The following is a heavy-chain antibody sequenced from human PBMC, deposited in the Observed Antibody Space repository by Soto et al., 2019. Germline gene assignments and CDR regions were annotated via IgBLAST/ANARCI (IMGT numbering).Heavy chain of an antibody. V-gene: IGHV3-11*06. CDR2: ISSSSSYR. J-gene: IGHJ4*02. D-gene: IGHD2-15*01. CDR1: EFTSSDYH. CDR3: ARHNSEGGTYSHFDY. Sequence: RDPCGVAEFTSSDYHMSWISQAPGKGLEWVSYISSSSSYRKYADSVKGRFTISRDTAKNSLNLQMSSLRAEDTAVYYCARHNSEGGTYSHFDYWGQGALVTVSS.